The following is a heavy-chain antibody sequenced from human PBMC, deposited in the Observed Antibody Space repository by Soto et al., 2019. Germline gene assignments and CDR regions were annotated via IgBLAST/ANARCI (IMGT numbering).Heavy chain of an antibody. D-gene: IGHD3-22*01. CDR2: VYYSGNT. J-gene: IGHJ4*02. CDR3: AYNYYDSSGYYPDY. V-gene: IGHV4-59*12. Sequence: SETLSLTCTVSGGSISPYYWSWIRQPPGKGLEWIGYVYYSGNTYYNPSLKSRVTISVDTSKNQFSLKLSSVTAADTAVYYCAYNYYDSSGYYPDYWGQGTLVTVSS. CDR1: GGSISPYY.